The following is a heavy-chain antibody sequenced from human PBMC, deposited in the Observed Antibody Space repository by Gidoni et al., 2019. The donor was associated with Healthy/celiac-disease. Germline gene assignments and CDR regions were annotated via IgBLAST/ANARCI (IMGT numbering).Heavy chain of an antibody. CDR2: ISGRCGST. Sequence: EVQLLESGGGLVQPGGSLRLSCAASGFPFSSYAMSWGRQAPGTGLGWVAAISGRCGSTYYADSVNGRFTISRDNSKNTLYLQMNSLRAEDTAVYYCAKDPSPDSLWGQGTLVTVSS. CDR3: AKDPSPDSL. CDR1: GFPFSSYA. D-gene: IGHD2-15*01. J-gene: IGHJ4*02. V-gene: IGHV3-23*01.